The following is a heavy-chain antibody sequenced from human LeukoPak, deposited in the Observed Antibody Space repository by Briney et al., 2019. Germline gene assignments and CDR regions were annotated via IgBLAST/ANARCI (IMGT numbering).Heavy chain of an antibody. CDR3: ARVTGYMIEDYFDY. CDR2: IYYSGST. J-gene: IGHJ4*02. CDR1: GGSISSYY. Sequence: SETLSLTCTVSGGSISSYYWSWIRQPPRKGLEWIGYIYYSGSTNYNPSLKSRVTISVDTSKNQFSLRLRSVTAADTAVYYCARVTGYMIEDYFDYWGQGTLVTVSS. D-gene: IGHD3-22*01. V-gene: IGHV4-59*01.